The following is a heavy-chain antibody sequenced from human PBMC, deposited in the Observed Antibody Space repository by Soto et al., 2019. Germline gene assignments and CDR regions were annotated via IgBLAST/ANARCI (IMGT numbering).Heavy chain of an antibody. J-gene: IGHJ6*02. V-gene: IGHV1-3*01. CDR1: GNTFRFT. D-gene: IGHD1-20*01. CDR3: ARDPVTTITEATYGMDV. CDR2: INVVNGNT. Sequence: ASVKVSCKASGNTFRFTIQWVRQAPGQRPEWMGWINVVNGNTKYSHKFQGRVSITSDTSATTAYMESSSLTSEDTAVYYCARDPVTTITEATYGMDVWGQGTTVTVSS.